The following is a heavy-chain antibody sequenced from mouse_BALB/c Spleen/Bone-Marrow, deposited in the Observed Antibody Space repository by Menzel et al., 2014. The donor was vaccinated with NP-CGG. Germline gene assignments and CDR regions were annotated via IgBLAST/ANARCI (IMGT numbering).Heavy chain of an antibody. CDR2: IYLGSGTT. V-gene: IGHV1-84*02. CDR1: GYTFXDYY. CDR3: ARDYGYVDAMNY. J-gene: IGHJ4*01. Sequence: QVQLQQSGPELVKPGASVKISCKASGYTFXDYYINWVKQKPGQGLEWIGWIYLGSGTTKYNENFKGKATLTVDTSSSTAYIQLSSLTSEDTAVYFCARDYGYVDAMNYWGQGTSVTVSS. D-gene: IGHD1-2*01.